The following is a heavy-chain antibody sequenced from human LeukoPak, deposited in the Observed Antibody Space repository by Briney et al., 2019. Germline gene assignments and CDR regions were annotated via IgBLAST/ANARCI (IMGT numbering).Heavy chain of an antibody. CDR3: ARTSNWNYVSFDY. CDR2: INPNSGGT. V-gene: IGHV1-2*02. J-gene: IGHJ4*02. Sequence: ASVTVSCKASGYTFTGYYMHWVRQAPGQGLEWMGWINPNSGGTNYAQKFQGRVTMTRDTSISTAYMELSRLRSDDTAVYYCARTSNWNYVSFDYWGQGTLVTVSS. CDR1: GYTFTGYY. D-gene: IGHD1-7*01.